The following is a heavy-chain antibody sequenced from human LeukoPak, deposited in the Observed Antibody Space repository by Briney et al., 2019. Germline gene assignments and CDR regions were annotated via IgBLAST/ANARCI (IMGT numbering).Heavy chain of an antibody. V-gene: IGHV3-74*01. CDR2: INSDGSST. Sequence: PGGSLRLSCAASGFTFSSYWMHWVRQAPGKGLVWVSRINSDGSSTSYADSVKGRFTISRDNAKNTLYLQMNSLRAEDTAVYYCARVRDKYCSSTSCYDDAFDIWGQGTMVTVSS. D-gene: IGHD2-2*01. CDR3: ARVRDKYCSSTSCYDDAFDI. CDR1: GFTFSSYW. J-gene: IGHJ3*02.